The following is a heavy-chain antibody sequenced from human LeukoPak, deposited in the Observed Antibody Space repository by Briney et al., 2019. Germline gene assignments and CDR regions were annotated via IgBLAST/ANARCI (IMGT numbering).Heavy chain of an antibody. CDR2: MNPNSGNT. D-gene: IGHD5-18*01. CDR1: GYTFTSYD. CDR3: ARSPWIQLGRQPLDP. V-gene: IGHV1-8*01. J-gene: IGHJ5*02. Sequence: ASVKVSCKASGYTFTSYDINWVRQATRQGLEWMGWMNPNSGNTGYAQKFQGRVTMTRNTSISTAYMELSSLRSEDTAVYYCARSPWIQLGRQPLDPWGQGTLVTVSS.